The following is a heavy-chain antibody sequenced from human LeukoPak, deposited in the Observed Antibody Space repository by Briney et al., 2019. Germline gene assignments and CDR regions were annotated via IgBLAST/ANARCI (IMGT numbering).Heavy chain of an antibody. V-gene: IGHV3-48*02. Sequence: SGGSLRLSCAASGFSLSSYSMTWFRQAPGKGLEWISYIDTGTTTSYADSVKGRFTISRDNAQSSLFLQMDSLRDEDTAVYFCARDRSRFVDYWGQGALVTVSS. J-gene: IGHJ4*02. CDR1: GFSLSSYS. D-gene: IGHD5-24*01. CDR2: IDTGTTT. CDR3: ARDRSRFVDY.